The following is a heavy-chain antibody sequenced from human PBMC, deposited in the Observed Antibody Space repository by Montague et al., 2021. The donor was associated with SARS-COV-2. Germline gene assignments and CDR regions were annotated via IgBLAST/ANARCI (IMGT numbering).Heavy chain of an antibody. CDR1: GGSISSYY. CDR3: AGTYYDFWSGFIHYYYLDV. D-gene: IGHD3-3*01. V-gene: IGHV4-59*01. CDR2: IYYSGST. Sequence: SETLSLTCTVSGGSISSYYWSWIRQPPGKGLEWIGYIYYSGSTNSNPSLKRRVTISVDTSKNQFSLKLSSVTAADTAVYYCAGTYYDFWSGFIHYYYLDVWGKGTTVTVSS. J-gene: IGHJ6*03.